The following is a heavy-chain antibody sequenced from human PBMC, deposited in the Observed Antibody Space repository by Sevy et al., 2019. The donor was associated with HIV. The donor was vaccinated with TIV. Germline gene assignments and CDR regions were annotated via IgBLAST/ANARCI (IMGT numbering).Heavy chain of an antibody. D-gene: IGHD2-8*01. Sequence: GGSLRLSCTASGFTFGDYAMNWVRQAPGKGLEWVGLIRSKDYGGTTEYAASVKGRLTISRDDSKSTAYLQMNSLRTEDTAVYYCTVMVYIAYYYYYAMDVWGQGTTVTVSS. CDR2: IRSKDYGGTT. J-gene: IGHJ6*02. CDR3: TVMVYIAYYYYYAMDV. V-gene: IGHV3-49*04. CDR1: GFTFGDYA.